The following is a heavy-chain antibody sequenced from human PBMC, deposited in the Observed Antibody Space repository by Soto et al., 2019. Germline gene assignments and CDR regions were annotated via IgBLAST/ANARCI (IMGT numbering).Heavy chain of an antibody. V-gene: IGHV2-5*02. CDR1: GFSLTTSGVG. J-gene: IGHJ5*02. CDR3: PHSLGEDWFDP. Sequence: QITLKESGPTLVKSTQTLTLTCTFSGFSLTTSGVGVGWIRQPPGKALEWLALIYWDDDKRYSPSLKSRLTITKDTSKSQVVLMVTNMDPVDTATYYCPHSLGEDWFDPWGQGTLVTVSS. D-gene: IGHD3-16*01. CDR2: IYWDDDK.